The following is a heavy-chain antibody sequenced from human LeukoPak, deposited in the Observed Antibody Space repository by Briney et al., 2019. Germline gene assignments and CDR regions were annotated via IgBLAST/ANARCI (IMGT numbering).Heavy chain of an antibody. CDR2: ISSSSSYI. CDR3: ARDGGSYGPR. Sequence: SGGSLRLSCAASGFTFSSYSMNWVRQAPGKGLEWVSSISSSSSYIYYADSVKGRFTISRDNAKNPLYLQMNSLRAEDTAVYYCARDGGSYGPRWGQGTLVTVSS. D-gene: IGHD5-18*01. J-gene: IGHJ4*02. CDR1: GFTFSSYS. V-gene: IGHV3-21*01.